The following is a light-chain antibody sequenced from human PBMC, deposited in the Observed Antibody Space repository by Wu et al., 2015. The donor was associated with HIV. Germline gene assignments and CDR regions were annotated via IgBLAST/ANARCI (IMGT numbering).Light chain of an antibody. CDR2: DAS. Sequence: AIQLTQSPSSLSASIGDRVTITCRASQDITTYLAWYQQTPGKAPKVLIYDASTLHSGVPSRFSGSGSGTDFTLTISSLQPEDFATYYCQQLNSYSITFGQGTRLEIK. J-gene: IGKJ5*01. CDR1: QDITTY. CDR3: QQLNSYSIT. V-gene: IGKV1-13*02.